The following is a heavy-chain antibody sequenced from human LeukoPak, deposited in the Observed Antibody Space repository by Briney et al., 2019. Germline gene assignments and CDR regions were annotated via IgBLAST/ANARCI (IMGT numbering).Heavy chain of an antibody. V-gene: IGHV3-23*01. CDR3: ASSGSYRFDY. CDR2: ISASGGTT. Sequence: GGSLRLSCAASGFTFSDYAISWVRQAPGKGLEWVSAISASGGTTYYADSVKGRFTISRDNSKNTLYLQMNSLRDEDTAVYYCASSGSYRFDYWGQGTLVTVSS. D-gene: IGHD1-26*01. CDR1: GFTFSDYA. J-gene: IGHJ4*02.